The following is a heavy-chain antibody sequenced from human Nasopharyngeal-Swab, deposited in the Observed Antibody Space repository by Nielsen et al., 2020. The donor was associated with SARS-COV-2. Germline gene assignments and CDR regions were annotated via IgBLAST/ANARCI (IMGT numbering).Heavy chain of an antibody. CDR2: IYYSGST. CDR1: GGSISSSSYY. CDR3: ARHYYDSSGYYSGPIYYFDY. Sequence: ESLKISCTVSGGSISSSSYYWGWIRQPPGKGLEWIGSIYYSGSTYYNPSLKSRVTISVDTSKNQFSPKLSSVTAADTAVYYCARHYYDSSGYYSGPIYYFDYWGQGTLVTVSS. D-gene: IGHD3-22*01. J-gene: IGHJ4*02. V-gene: IGHV4-39*01.